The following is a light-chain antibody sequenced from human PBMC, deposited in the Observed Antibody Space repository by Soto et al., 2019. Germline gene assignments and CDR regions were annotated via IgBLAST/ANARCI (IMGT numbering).Light chain of an antibody. CDR2: GAS. V-gene: IGKV3-20*01. CDR1: QSVRSSY. J-gene: IGKJ1*01. CDR3: RHYGSSLWT. Sequence: EIVLTQSPGTLSVSPGERATLSCRASQSVRSSYLAWYQQKPGQAPRLLIYGASSRATGIPDRFSGSGSGTDFTLTISRLEPEDFALYYCRHYGSSLWTFGQGTKVEIK.